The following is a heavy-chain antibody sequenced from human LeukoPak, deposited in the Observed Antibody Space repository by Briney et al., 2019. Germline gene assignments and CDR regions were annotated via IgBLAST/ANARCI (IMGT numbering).Heavy chain of an antibody. Sequence: PSGTLSLTCTVSGGSISSGGYYWSWIRQHPGKGLEWIGYIYYSGSTYYNPSLKSRVTISVDTSKNQFSLKLSSATAADTAVYYCARAVDGSDAFDIWGQGTMVTVSS. D-gene: IGHD6-19*01. CDR1: GGSISSGGYY. CDR2: IYYSGST. CDR3: ARAVDGSDAFDI. V-gene: IGHV4-31*03. J-gene: IGHJ3*02.